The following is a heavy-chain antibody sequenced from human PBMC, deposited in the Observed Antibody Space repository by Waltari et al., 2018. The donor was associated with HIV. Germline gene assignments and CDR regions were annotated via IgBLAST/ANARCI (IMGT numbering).Heavy chain of an antibody. CDR2: SSPDGDGT. D-gene: IGHD6-19*01. CDR1: GYTFSYYY. J-gene: IGHJ5*01. CDR3: TRLRGPECSEETGSNWFDS. V-gene: IGHV1-2*06. Sequence: QVHLVQSGSAVKKPGASVKVACKTSGYTFSYYYTYWVRQAPGQGLGWMGRSSPDGDGTNFPPKFLVSVNMTRDTSLRPAYLKLSRLTSADTAVKFCTRLRGPECSEETGSNWFDSWGQGTLVIVSS.